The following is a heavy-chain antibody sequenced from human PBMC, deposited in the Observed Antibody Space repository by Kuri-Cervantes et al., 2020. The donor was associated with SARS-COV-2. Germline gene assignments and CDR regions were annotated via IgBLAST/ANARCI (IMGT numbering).Heavy chain of an antibody. D-gene: IGHD3-22*01. CDR3: AGGRNYYDSSGYFYYFDY. CDR2: NNNRGST. Sequence: ESLQTPCAVYGGSFRGYYWSWIRQPPGKGLEWIGENNNRGSTNNNPSLKSRVTIPVDTSKNQFSLKLTSVTAPDTAVYYFAGGRNYYDSSGYFYYFDYWGQGTLVTVSS. CDR1: GGSFRGYY. J-gene: IGHJ4*02. V-gene: IGHV4-34*01.